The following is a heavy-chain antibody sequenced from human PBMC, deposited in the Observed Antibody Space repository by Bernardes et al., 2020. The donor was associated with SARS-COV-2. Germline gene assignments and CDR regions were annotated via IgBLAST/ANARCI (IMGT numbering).Heavy chain of an antibody. CDR3: ARDVGSSGYEVYYYYYGMDV. CDR2: INPNSGGT. V-gene: IGHV1-2*02. D-gene: IGHD5-12*01. Sequence: KVSCKASGYTFTGYYMHWVRQAPGQGLEWMGWINPNSGGTNYAQKFQGRVTMTRDTSISTAYMELSRLRSDDTAVYYCARDVGSSGYEVYYYYYGMDVWGQGTTVTVSS. CDR1: GYTFTGYY. J-gene: IGHJ6*02.